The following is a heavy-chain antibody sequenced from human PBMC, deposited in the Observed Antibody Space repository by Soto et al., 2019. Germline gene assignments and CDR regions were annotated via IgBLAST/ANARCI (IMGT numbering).Heavy chain of an antibody. Sequence: QVQLVQSGAEEKKPGASVKVSCKASGYTFTSYAMHWVXXXXXXXVEWMGWINAGNGNTKYSQKFQGRVTITRDTSXXTXXXEXXXXXXXDXAVYYCARXXVVVTALDYWGQGTLVTVSS. CDR1: GYTFTSYA. CDR3: ARXXVVVTALDY. J-gene: IGHJ4*02. V-gene: IGHV1-3*05. CDR2: INAGNGNT. D-gene: IGHD2-21*02.